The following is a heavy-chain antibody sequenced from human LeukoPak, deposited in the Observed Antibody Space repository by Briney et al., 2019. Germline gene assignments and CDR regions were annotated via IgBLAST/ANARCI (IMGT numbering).Heavy chain of an antibody. D-gene: IGHD3-22*01. CDR3: ARDSDDSSGYYYWYFDL. V-gene: IGHV1-69*05. Sequence: ASVKVSCKASGGTFSSYAISWVRQAPGQGLEWMGRIIPIFGTANYAQKFQGRVTITTDESPNTASMELSSLRSEDTAVYYCARDSDDSSGYYYWYFDLWGRGPLVTVSS. J-gene: IGHJ2*01. CDR1: GGTFSSYA. CDR2: IIPIFGTA.